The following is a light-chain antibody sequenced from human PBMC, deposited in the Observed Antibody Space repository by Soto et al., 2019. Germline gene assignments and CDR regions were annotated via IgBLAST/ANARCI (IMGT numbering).Light chain of an antibody. J-gene: IGLJ2*01. CDR1: SSDVGGYNY. Sequence: QSALTQPASVSGSPGQSITISCTGTSSDVGGYNYVSWYQQHPGKAPKLMIYEVSNRPSGVSNRFSGSKSGNTASLTISGLKAEDDADYSCSSYTSSSTLEVFGVGTKLTVL. CDR2: EVS. V-gene: IGLV2-14*01. CDR3: SSYTSSSTLEV.